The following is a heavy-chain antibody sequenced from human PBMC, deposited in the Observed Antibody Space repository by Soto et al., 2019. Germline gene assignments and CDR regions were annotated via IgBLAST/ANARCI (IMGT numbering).Heavy chain of an antibody. CDR1: GDSISNLDYF. CDR2: IYKSATT. CDR3: AGILRYFDWVKYNWFDP. J-gene: IGHJ5*02. V-gene: IGHV4-30-4*01. D-gene: IGHD3-9*01. Sequence: SETLSLTCSVSGDSISNLDYFWAWIRQPPGQALEYIGYIYKSATTYYNPSFESRVAISVDTSKSQFSLNVTSVTAADTAVYYCAGILRYFDWVKYNWFDPWGQGTLVTVSS.